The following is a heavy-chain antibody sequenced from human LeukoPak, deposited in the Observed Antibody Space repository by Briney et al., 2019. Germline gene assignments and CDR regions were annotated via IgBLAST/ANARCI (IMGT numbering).Heavy chain of an antibody. CDR2: INSDGINT. CDR1: GFTFSNYW. D-gene: IGHD3-3*01. Sequence: GGSLRLSCAASGFTFSNYWMHWVRQAPGKGLVWVSRINSDGINTSYADSVKGRFTISRDNAKNSLYLQMNSLRVEDTAVYYCARGLRFLEDRGRPWGQGTLVTVSS. CDR3: ARGLRFLEDRGRP. V-gene: IGHV3-74*01. J-gene: IGHJ5*02.